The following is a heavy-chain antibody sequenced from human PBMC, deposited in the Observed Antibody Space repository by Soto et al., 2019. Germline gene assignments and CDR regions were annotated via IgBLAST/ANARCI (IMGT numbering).Heavy chain of an antibody. V-gene: IGHV3-7*01. Sequence: GGSLGLSCAASGFTFSSYWMTWVRQAPGKGLEWVANINQDGSEKYYMDSMKGRFTISRDNAKNSLLLQLNSLRAEDTAVYYCARGYWVEGYGAGTYFDYWGQGTLVTVSS. D-gene: IGHD3-16*01. CDR3: ARGYWVEGYGAGTYFDY. CDR1: GFTFSSYW. CDR2: INQDGSEK. J-gene: IGHJ4*02.